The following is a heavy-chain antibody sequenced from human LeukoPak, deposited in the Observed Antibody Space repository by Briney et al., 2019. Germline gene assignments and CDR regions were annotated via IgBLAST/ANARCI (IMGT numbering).Heavy chain of an antibody. J-gene: IGHJ4*02. CDR3: ARRVTTRLPFRY. CDR2: INHSGST. D-gene: IGHD4-17*01. V-gene: IGHV4-34*01. Sequence: SGTLSLTCAVYGGSFSDYRWSWIRQPPGKGLEWIGEINHSGSTNYNPSLKSRVTISVDTSKKQFSLKLTSVTAAGTAVYYCARRVTTRLPFRYWGQGTLVTVSS. CDR1: GGSFSDYR.